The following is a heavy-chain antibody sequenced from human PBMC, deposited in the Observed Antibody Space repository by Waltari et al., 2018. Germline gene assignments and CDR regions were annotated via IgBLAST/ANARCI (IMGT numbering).Heavy chain of an antibody. D-gene: IGHD4-17*01. CDR3: ARWRPPDYGLDN. Sequence: QVQLVQSGSELKKPGTSVKISCKASGYTVTDYSLDWVRQASGQGFEWMARINTKTGKATDATDVTGRVVVSLDTSVRTAYLEIISLKAEDTAVYYCARWRPPDYGLDNWGQGTLVTVSA. J-gene: IGHJ4*02. CDR2: INTKTGKA. V-gene: IGHV7-4-1*02. CDR1: GYTVTDYS.